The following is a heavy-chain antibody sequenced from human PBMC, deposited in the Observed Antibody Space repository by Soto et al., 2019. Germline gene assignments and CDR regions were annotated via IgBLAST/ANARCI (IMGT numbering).Heavy chain of an antibody. V-gene: IGHV1-69*13. Sequence: SVKVSCKASGGTFSSYAISWVRQAPGQGLEWMGGIIPIFGTANYAQKFQGRVTITADESTSTAYMELSSLRSEDTAVYYCASSTMIVVFFDYWGQGTLVTVSS. D-gene: IGHD3-22*01. CDR1: GGTFSSYA. J-gene: IGHJ4*02. CDR2: IIPIFGTA. CDR3: ASSTMIVVFFDY.